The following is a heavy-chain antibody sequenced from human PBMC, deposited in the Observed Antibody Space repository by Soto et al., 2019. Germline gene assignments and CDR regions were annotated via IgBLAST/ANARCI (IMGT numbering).Heavy chain of an antibody. J-gene: IGHJ4*02. CDR1: GYTFTSYV. Sequence: QVQLVQSGAEVKKPGASVKVSCKASGYTFTSYVMHWVRQAPGQRLEWMGWINAGNGNTKYSQKFQGRVTITRDTSASTAYMELSSVRSEDTAVYYCARDLVPIYSSGWYGNFDYWGQGPLVTVSS. D-gene: IGHD6-19*01. V-gene: IGHV1-3*01. CDR3: ARDLVPIYSSGWYGNFDY. CDR2: INAGNGNT.